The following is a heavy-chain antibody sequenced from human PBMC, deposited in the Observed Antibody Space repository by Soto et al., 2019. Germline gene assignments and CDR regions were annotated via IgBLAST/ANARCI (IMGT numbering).Heavy chain of an antibody. CDR1: GFTVSSNY. V-gene: IGHV3-66*01. CDR3: ARGGQYAGYSSSWYPHYFDY. Sequence: GGSLRLSCAASGFTVSSNYMSWVRQAPGKGLEWVSVIYSGGSTYYADSVKGRFTISRDNSKNTLYLQMNSLRAEDTAVYYCARGGQYAGYSSSWYPHYFDYWGQGTLVTVSS. D-gene: IGHD6-13*01. CDR2: IYSGGST. J-gene: IGHJ4*02.